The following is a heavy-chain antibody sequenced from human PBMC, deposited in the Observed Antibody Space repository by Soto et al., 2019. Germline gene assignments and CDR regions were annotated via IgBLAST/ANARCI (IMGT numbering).Heavy chain of an antibody. J-gene: IGHJ6*02. V-gene: IGHV1-69*12. Sequence: QVQLVQSGAEVKKPGSSVKVSCKASGGTFSSYAISWVRQAPGQGLEWMGGIIPIFGTANYAQKFQGRVTITADESTSTAYMELSSLRSEDTAVYYCARDRPRPGYSSGWYYYYGMDVWGQGTTVTVSS. CDR2: IIPIFGTA. CDR3: ARDRPRPGYSSGWYYYYGMDV. CDR1: GGTFSSYA. D-gene: IGHD6-19*01.